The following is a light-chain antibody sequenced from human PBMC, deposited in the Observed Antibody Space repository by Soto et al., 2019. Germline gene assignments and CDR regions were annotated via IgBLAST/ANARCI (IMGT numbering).Light chain of an antibody. CDR1: QSVSSTY. V-gene: IGKV3-20*01. CDR3: RHYGSSPTT. J-gene: IGKJ1*01. Sequence: EIVLTQSPGTLSLSPGERATLSCRASQSVSSTYLAWYQQKPGQAPSLLIYDGSSRATGIPDRFSGSGSGTDFTLTISRLEPEDLAVYYCRHYGSSPTTFGQGTKVEIK. CDR2: DGS.